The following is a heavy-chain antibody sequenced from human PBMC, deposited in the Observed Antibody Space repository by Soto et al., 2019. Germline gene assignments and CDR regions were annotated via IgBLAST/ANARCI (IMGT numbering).Heavy chain of an antibody. CDR3: ARPERYYGAPVRCEP. V-gene: IGHV4-39*01. D-gene: IGHD3-10*01. J-gene: IGHJ5*02. Sequence: SKTLSLTCSFYGASINNFAYYWGWIRQPPGKGLEWIGTVYYNENTYHNPSLKSRVAISVDTAKKQFSLNLRSVTAADTAIYCGARPERYYGAPVRCEPWGKGTLVT. CDR2: VYYNENT. CDR1: GASINNFAYY.